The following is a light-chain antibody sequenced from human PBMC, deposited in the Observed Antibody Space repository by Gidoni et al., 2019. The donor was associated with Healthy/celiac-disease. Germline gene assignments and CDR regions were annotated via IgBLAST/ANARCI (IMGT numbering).Light chain of an antibody. Sequence: QSALTQPRSVSGSPGQSVTISCTGTSSDVGGYNYVSWYQQHPGKAPKLMIYDVSKRPSLVPDRFSDSKSGNTASLTISELQAEDEADYYCCSYAGSYTWVFGGGTKLTVL. CDR3: CSYAGSYTWV. J-gene: IGLJ3*02. CDR2: DVS. CDR1: SSDVGGYNY. V-gene: IGLV2-11*01.